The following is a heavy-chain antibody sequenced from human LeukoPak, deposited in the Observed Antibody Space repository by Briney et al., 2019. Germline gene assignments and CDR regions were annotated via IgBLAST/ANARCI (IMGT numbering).Heavy chain of an antibody. CDR1: GFTFSSYA. J-gene: IGHJ4*02. V-gene: IGHV3-23*01. Sequence: PGGSLRLSCAASGFTFSSYAMSWVRQAPGKGLEWVSAISGSGGSTYYADSVKGRFTISRDNSKNTLYLQMNSLRAEDTAVYYCAKDPNSRVLRYFDWLGTDYWGQGTLVTVSS. CDR2: ISGSGGST. CDR3: AKDPNSRVLRYFDWLGTDY. D-gene: IGHD3-9*01.